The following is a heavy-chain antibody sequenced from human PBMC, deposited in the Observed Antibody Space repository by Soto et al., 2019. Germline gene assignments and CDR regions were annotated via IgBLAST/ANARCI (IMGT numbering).Heavy chain of an antibody. Sequence: EVQLVESGGGLVQPGGSLRLSCAASGFALSSYWMHWVRQAPGKGLVWVSRIGSDGSGTTYADSVKGRFTISRDNAKNTVYLQMNSLRAEDTAVYYCAKGARIVVVAAALHFDLWGRGTLVTVSS. V-gene: IGHV3-74*01. D-gene: IGHD2-2*01. CDR2: IGSDGSGT. J-gene: IGHJ2*01. CDR1: GFALSSYW. CDR3: AKGARIVVVAAALHFDL.